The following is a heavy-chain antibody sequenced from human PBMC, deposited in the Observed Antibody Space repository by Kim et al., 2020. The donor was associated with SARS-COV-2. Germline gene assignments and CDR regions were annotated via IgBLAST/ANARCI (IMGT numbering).Heavy chain of an antibody. CDR2: IYYSGST. J-gene: IGHJ3*02. CDR1: GGSISSSSYY. CDR3: ARPGYSSGFSQTEDAFDI. Sequence: SETLSLTCTVSGGSISSSSYYWGWIRQPPGKGLEWIGCIYYSGSTYYNPSLKSRVTISVDTSKNQFSLKLSSVTAADTAVYYCARPGYSSGFSQTEDAFDIWGQGTMVTVSS. D-gene: IGHD6-19*01. V-gene: IGHV4-39*01.